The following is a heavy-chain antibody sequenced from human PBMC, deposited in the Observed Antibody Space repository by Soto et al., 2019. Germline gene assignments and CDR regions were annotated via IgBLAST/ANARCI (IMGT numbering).Heavy chain of an antibody. CDR3: AKDWGTTVTTPVVRYFDY. J-gene: IGHJ4*02. CDR2: ISYDGSNK. D-gene: IGHD4-17*01. V-gene: IGHV3-30*18. CDR1: GFTFSSYG. Sequence: QVQLVESGGGVVQPGRSLRLSCAASGFTFSSYGMHWVRQAPGKGLEWVAVISYDGSNKYYADSVKGRFTISRDNSKNTLYLQMNSLRAEDTAVYYCAKDWGTTVTTPVVRYFDYWGQGTLVTVSS.